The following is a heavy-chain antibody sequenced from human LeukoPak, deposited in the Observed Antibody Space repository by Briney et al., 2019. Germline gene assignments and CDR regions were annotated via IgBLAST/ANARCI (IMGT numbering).Heavy chain of an antibody. D-gene: IGHD3-3*01. J-gene: IGHJ6*03. CDR3: ARGAGSGYYTEYYYYYMDV. CDR2: IIPIFGTA. Sequence: SVKVSCKASGGTFSSYAISWVRQAPGQGLEWMGGIIPIFGTANYAQKFQGRVTITADESTSTAYMELSSLRSEDTAVYYCARGAGSGYYTEYYYYYMDVWGKGTTVTVSS. V-gene: IGHV1-69*13. CDR1: GGTFSSYA.